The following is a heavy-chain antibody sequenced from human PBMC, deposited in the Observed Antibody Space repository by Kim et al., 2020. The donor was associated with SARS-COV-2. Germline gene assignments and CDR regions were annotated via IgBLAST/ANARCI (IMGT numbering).Heavy chain of an antibody. J-gene: IGHJ5*02. CDR3: ARQIKSKRELLQPPHNWLDP. V-gene: IGHV4-39*01. Sequence: SETLSLTCTVSGGSISSSSYYWGWIRQPPGKGLEWIGSIYYSGSTYYNPSLKSRVTISVDTSKNQFSLKLSSVTAADTAVYYCARQIKSKRELLQPPHNWLDPGGRGTRVT. D-gene: IGHD1-26*01. CDR2: IYYSGST. CDR1: GGSISSSSYY.